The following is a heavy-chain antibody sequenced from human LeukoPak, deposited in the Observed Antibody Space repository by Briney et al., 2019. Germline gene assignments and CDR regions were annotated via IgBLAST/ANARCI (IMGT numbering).Heavy chain of an antibody. V-gene: IGHV4-4*07. J-gene: IGHJ3*02. D-gene: IGHD3-22*01. CDR3: ARIGINSGYSKAFDI. Sequence: SETLSLTCTVSGGSISSYYWSWIRQPAGKGLEWIGRIYTSGSANYNPSLKSRVTMSVDTSKNQFSLKLSSVTAADTAVYYCARIGINSGYSKAFDIWGQGTMVTVSS. CDR2: IYTSGSA. CDR1: GGSISSYY.